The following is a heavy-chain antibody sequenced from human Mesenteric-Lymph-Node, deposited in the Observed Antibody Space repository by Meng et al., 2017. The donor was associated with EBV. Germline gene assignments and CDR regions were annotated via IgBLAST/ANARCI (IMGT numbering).Heavy chain of an antibody. CDR3: ARGATSVFDL. V-gene: IGHV6-1*01. Sequence: QVQLQQSGPGLVKPPXALPLTCALSGDSVSRTGAAWNWIGQSPSRGLEWLGRTYYRSKWYNDYAVSVKGRIAINPDTSKNQFFLQLNSVTPEDTAVYYCARGATSVFDLWGRGTLVTVSS. CDR1: GDSVSRTGAA. CDR2: TYYRSKWYN. J-gene: IGHJ2*01.